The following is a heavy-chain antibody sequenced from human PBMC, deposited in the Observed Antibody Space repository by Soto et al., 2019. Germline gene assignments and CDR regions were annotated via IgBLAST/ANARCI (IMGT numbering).Heavy chain of an antibody. CDR2: ISGSGGST. CDR3: AKDIIYYDFWSGYYELFPFDY. CDR1: GFTFSSYA. J-gene: IGHJ4*02. V-gene: IGHV3-23*01. Sequence: PGGSLRLSCAASGFTFSSYAMSWVRQAPGKGLEWVSAISGSGGSTYYADSVKGRFTISRDNSKNTLYLQMNSLRAEDTAVYYCAKDIIYYDFWSGYYELFPFDYWGQGTLVTVSS. D-gene: IGHD3-3*01.